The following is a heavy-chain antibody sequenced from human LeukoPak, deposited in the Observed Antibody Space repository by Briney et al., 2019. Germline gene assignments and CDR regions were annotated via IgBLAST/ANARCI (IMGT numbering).Heavy chain of an antibody. CDR2: IYYSGST. CDR1: GGSISSISYY. D-gene: IGHD2-2*01. CDR3: ARDGGRTSSDAVEI. J-gene: IGHJ3*02. Sequence: SETLSLTCTVSGGSISSISYYWGWIRQPPGKGLEWIGSIYYSGSTSYNPSLESRVTMSVDTSKNQFSLKLTSVTAADTAVYYCARDGGRTSSDAVEIWGQGTMVIVSS. V-gene: IGHV4-39*07.